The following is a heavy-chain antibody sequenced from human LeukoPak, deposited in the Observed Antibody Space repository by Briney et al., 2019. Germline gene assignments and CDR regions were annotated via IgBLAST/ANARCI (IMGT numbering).Heavy chain of an antibody. J-gene: IGHJ5*02. D-gene: IGHD2-15*01. V-gene: IGHV3-23*01. CDR3: ATFCSGGDCYSFAP. Sequence: GGSLRLSCAASGFTFSNYAMNWVRQAPGKGLEWVSGISGTGGDTHYADSVKGRFTISRDKSKSSLYLLMNSLTVEDTAVYYCATFCSGGDCYSFAPWGQGTLVTVSS. CDR2: ISGTGGDT. CDR1: GFTFSNYA.